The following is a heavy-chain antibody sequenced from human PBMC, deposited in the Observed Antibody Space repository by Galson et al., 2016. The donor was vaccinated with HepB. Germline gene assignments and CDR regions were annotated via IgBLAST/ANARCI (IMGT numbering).Heavy chain of an antibody. CDR2: ISYDGSNE. V-gene: IGHV3-30*18. CDR1: GFTFNNHD. D-gene: IGHD2-21*01. J-gene: IGHJ4*02. Sequence: SLRLSCAASGFTFNNHDMHWVRQAPGKGLEWVALISYDGSNEYYSDSVKGRFTISRDNSKNTKYLQMNRVRLEDTAVYYCAKDLWRRGFLDHWGQGTLVTVSS. CDR3: AKDLWRRGFLDH.